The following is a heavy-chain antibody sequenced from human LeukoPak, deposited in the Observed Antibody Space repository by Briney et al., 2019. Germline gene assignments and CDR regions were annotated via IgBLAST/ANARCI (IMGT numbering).Heavy chain of an antibody. CDR1: GFTPSSNY. D-gene: IGHD2-2*01. Sequence: PVGSLRLSCAASGFTPSSNYMSWVRQSPGKGREGFSVIYSCGITYYADSVKGRFTISRDNSKNKLYIQMNSLRAEDTAVYYCARLFKVVPAAIHTWGQGTMVTVSS. V-gene: IGHV3-53*01. CDR3: ARLFKVVPAAIHT. CDR2: IYSCGIT. J-gene: IGHJ5*02.